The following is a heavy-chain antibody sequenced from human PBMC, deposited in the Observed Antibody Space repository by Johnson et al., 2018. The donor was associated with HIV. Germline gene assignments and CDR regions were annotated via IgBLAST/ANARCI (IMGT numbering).Heavy chain of an antibody. CDR3: ARGARGDLEWLLSGHAFDI. J-gene: IGHJ3*02. CDR1: GFTFSSYG. D-gene: IGHD3-3*01. Sequence: QVQLVESGGGVVQPGGSLRLSCVASGFTFSSYGMHWVRQAPGKGLEWVSVIYSGGSTYYADSGKGRFPISRDNAKNSMYLQMNSLRAEDTAVYYCARGARGDLEWLLSGHAFDIWGQGTMVTVSS. V-gene: IGHV3-NL1*01. CDR2: IYSGGST.